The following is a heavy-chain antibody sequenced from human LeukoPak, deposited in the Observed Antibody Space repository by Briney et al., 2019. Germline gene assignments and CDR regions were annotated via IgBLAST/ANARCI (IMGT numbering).Heavy chain of an antibody. D-gene: IGHD5-12*01. CDR2: INPNSGGT. J-gene: IGHJ4*02. Sequence: ASVKVSCKASGYTFTDYYLHWVRQAPGQGLEWMGWINPNSGGTNFPQKFRGRVTMTRDTSISTAYMELSRLTSDDTAVYYCARLWNSGYIIYFDSWGQGALVTVSS. CDR1: GYTFTDYY. CDR3: ARLWNSGYIIYFDS. V-gene: IGHV1-2*02.